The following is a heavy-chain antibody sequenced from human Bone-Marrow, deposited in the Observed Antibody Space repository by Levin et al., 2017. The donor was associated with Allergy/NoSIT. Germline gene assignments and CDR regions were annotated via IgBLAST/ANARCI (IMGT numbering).Heavy chain of an antibody. Sequence: SQTLSLTCTVSGESVRSSGFYWTWIRQYPGKGLEWIGHIYYPGNTSYNPSLKSRVSISEARSKNQFSLKLDSVTAADTAVYYCARESVYYGSGSWIDCWGQGTLVTVSS. CDR1: GESVRSSGFY. CDR3: ARESVYYGSGSWIDC. V-gene: IGHV4-31*02. D-gene: IGHD3-10*01. CDR2: IYYPGNT. J-gene: IGHJ4*02.